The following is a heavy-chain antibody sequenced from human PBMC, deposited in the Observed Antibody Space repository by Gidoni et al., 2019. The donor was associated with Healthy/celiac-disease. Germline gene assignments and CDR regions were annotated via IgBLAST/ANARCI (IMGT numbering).Heavy chain of an antibody. CDR1: GYTFTGYY. D-gene: IGHD3-3*01. Sequence: QVQLVQSGAEVKKPGASVKVSCKASGYTFTGYYMHWVRQAPGQGLEWMGRLTPNSGGTNYAQKFQGRVTMTRDTSISTAYMELSRLRSDDTAVYYCARVATIFGVVIHWFDPWGQGTLVTVSS. CDR2: LTPNSGGT. CDR3: ARVATIFGVVIHWFDP. J-gene: IGHJ5*02. V-gene: IGHV1-2*06.